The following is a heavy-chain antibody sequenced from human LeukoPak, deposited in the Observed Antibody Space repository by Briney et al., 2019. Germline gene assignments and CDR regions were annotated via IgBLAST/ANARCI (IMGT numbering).Heavy chain of an antibody. CDR3: ARGGSGYCSAGSCYPIDY. J-gene: IGHJ4*02. CDR2: INSDGSST. D-gene: IGHD2-15*01. CDR1: GFDFSSYW. V-gene: IGHV3-74*01. Sequence: GGSLRLSCAASGFDFSSYWMHWVRQAPGKGLVWVSRINSDGSSTSYADSVKGRFTISRDNAKNTLYLQMNSLRAEDTAVYYCARGGSGYCSAGSCYPIDYWGQGTLVTVSS.